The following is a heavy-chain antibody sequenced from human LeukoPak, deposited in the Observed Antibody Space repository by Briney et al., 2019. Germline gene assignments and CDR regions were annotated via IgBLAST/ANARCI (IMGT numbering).Heavy chain of an antibody. D-gene: IGHD1-26*01. J-gene: IGHJ3*02. CDR2: IIPIFGTA. CDR1: GGTFSSYA. V-gene: IGHV1-69*05. CDR3: ATGGTGLAFDI. Sequence: GASVKVSCKASGGTFSSYAISWVRQAPGQGLEWMGGIIPIFGTANYAQKFQGRVTITTDESTSTAYMELSSLRSEDTAVYYCATGGTGLAFDIWGQGTMVTVSS.